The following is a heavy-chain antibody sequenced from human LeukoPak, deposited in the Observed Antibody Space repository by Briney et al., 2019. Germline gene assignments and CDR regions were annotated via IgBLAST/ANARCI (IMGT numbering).Heavy chain of an antibody. CDR1: GDSINSFY. CDR3: ARDVVAAAGSFDY. V-gene: IGHV4-4*07. CDR2: IYTSGST. J-gene: IGHJ4*02. Sequence: PSETLSLTCTVSGDSINSFYWSWIRQPAGKGLEWIGRIYTSGSTNYSPSLKSRVTMSVDTSKNQFSLKLSSVTAADTAVYYCARDVVAAAGSFDYWGQGTQVTVSS. D-gene: IGHD6-13*01.